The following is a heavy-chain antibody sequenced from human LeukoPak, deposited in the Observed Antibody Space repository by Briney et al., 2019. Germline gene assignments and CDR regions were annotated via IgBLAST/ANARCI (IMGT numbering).Heavy chain of an antibody. CDR1: GYTLTELS. CDR3: ATEGVYGDHSVYFDY. J-gene: IGHJ4*02. D-gene: IGHD4-17*01. Sequence: ASVKVSCKVSGYTLTELSMHWVRQAPGKGLEWMGGFDPEDGETIYAQKFQGRATMTEDTSTDTAYMELSSLRSEDTAVYYCATEGVYGDHSVYFDYWGQGTLVTVSS. CDR2: FDPEDGET. V-gene: IGHV1-24*01.